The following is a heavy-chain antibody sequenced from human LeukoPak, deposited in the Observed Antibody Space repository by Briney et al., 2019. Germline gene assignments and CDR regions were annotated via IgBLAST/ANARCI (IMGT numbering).Heavy chain of an antibody. CDR1: GFTFSSYA. Sequence: PGGSLRLSCAASGFTFSSYAMSWVRQAPGKGLEWVSAISGSGGSTYYADSVKGRFTISRDNSKNTLYLQMNSLRSEDTAVYYCARGARGSGWRGFDYWGQGTLVTVSS. CDR3: ARGARGSGWRGFDY. J-gene: IGHJ4*02. V-gene: IGHV3-23*01. D-gene: IGHD6-19*01. CDR2: ISGSGGST.